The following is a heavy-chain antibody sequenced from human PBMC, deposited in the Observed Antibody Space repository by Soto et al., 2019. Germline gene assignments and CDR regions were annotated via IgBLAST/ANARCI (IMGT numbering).Heavy chain of an antibody. Sequence: SETLSLTFAVSGVSISSGGYSWSWIRQPPGKGLEWIGYIYHSGSTYYNPSLKSRVTISVDRSKNQFSLKLSSVTAADTAVYYCARVKGYYYDSSGPSHFDYWGQGTLVTVSS. J-gene: IGHJ4*02. D-gene: IGHD3-22*01. CDR3: ARVKGYYYDSSGPSHFDY. V-gene: IGHV4-30-2*01. CDR1: GVSISSGGYS. CDR2: IYHSGST.